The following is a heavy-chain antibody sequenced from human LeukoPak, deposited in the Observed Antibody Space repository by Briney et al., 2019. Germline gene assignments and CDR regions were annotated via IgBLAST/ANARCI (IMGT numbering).Heavy chain of an antibody. V-gene: IGHV3-48*01. D-gene: IGHD6-19*01. CDR1: GFTFSSYS. CDR3: ARATGYSSGWSLGYYYYYYGMDV. Sequence: PGGSLRLSCAASGFTFSSYSMNWVRQAPGKGLEWVSYISSSSSTIYYADSVKGRFTISRDNAKNSLYLQMNSLRAEDTAVYYCARATGYSSGWSLGYYYYYYGMDVWGQGTTFTVSS. J-gene: IGHJ6*02. CDR2: ISSSSSTI.